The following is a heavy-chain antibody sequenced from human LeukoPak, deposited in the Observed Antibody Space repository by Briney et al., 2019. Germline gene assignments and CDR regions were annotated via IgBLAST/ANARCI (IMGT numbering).Heavy chain of an antibody. CDR3: AKEIRPNDH. CDR2: ISINADDT. V-gene: IGHV3-23*01. D-gene: IGHD3-16*01. J-gene: IGHJ4*02. Sequence: PGGSLRLSCAASGFTFRSHAMTWVRQAPGKGLQWVSSISINADDTHYADSVKGRFTISRDNSKKTLFLQMNSLRVDDTAIYYCAKEIRPNDHWGQGTLVIVSS. CDR1: GFTFRSHA.